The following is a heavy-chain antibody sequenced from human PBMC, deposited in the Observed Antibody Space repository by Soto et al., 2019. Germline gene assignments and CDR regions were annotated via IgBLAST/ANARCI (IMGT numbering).Heavy chain of an antibody. V-gene: IGHV3-30*18. J-gene: IGHJ5*02. Sequence: GGSLRLSCAASGFTFSSYGMHWVRQAPGKGLEWVAVISYDGSNKYYADSVKGRFTISRDNSKNTLYLQMNSLRAEDTAVYYCAKYSKDNWFDPWGQGTLVTVSS. CDR1: GFTFSSYG. D-gene: IGHD6-13*01. CDR3: AKYSKDNWFDP. CDR2: ISYDGSNK.